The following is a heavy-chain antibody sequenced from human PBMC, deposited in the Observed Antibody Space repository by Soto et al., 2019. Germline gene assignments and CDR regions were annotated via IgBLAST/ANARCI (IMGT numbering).Heavy chain of an antibody. V-gene: IGHV1-69*13. CDR1: GGTFSSYA. D-gene: IGHD1-26*01. CDR3: ARPAWELLTSEEDAFDI. J-gene: IGHJ3*02. CDR2: IIPIFGTA. Sequence: ASVKFSCKASGGTFSSYAISWVRQAPGQGLEWMGGIIPIFGTANYAQKFQGRVTITADESTSTAYMELSSLRSEDTAVYYCARPAWELLTSEEDAFDIWGQGTMVTVSS.